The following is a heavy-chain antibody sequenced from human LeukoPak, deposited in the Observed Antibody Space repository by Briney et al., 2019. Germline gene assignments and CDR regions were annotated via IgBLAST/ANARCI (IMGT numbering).Heavy chain of an antibody. CDR2: IYYSGST. J-gene: IGHJ5*02. D-gene: IGHD2-15*01. Sequence: SETLSLTCTVSGGSISSYYWTWIRQPPGKGLEWIGNIYYSGSTDYTTSLKSRVTISVDKSKHQFSLKLRSVTAADTAVYYCARGEVALNWFDPWGQGTLVTVHS. CDR1: GGSISSYY. V-gene: IGHV4-59*01. CDR3: ARGEVALNWFDP.